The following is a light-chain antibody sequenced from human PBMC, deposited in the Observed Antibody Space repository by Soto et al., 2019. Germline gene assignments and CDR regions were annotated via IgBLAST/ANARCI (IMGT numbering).Light chain of an antibody. CDR3: CSYAGSYPHVV. Sequence: QSVLTQPRSVSGSPGQSVTISCTGTSSDVGGYNYVSWYQQHPGKATKLMIYDVSKRPSGVPDRFSGSKSGNTASLTISGLPAEDEADYYCCSYAGSYPHVVFGGGTKLTVL. J-gene: IGLJ2*01. CDR2: DVS. V-gene: IGLV2-11*01. CDR1: SSDVGGYNY.